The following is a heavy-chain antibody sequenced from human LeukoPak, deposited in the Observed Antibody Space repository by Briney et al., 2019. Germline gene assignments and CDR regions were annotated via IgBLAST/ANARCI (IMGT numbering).Heavy chain of an antibody. D-gene: IGHD3-22*01. CDR1: GYSISSGYY. Sequence: PSETLSLTRTVSGYSISSGYYWGWIRQPPGKGLEWIGYIYYSGSTNYNPSLKSRVTISVDTSKNQFSLKLSSVTAADTAVYYCARDRGNYDLDYWGQGTLVTVSS. V-gene: IGHV4-61*01. CDR2: IYYSGST. J-gene: IGHJ4*02. CDR3: ARDRGNYDLDY.